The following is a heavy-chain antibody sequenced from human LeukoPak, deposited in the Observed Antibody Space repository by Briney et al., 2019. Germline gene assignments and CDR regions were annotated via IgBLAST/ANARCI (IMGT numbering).Heavy chain of an antibody. V-gene: IGHV3-53*01. D-gene: IGHD2-15*01. CDR2: IYSGGST. CDR1: GFTVSSNY. CDR3: ARDVEYCSGGSCYAYDY. J-gene: IGHJ4*02. Sequence: PGGSLRLSCAASGFTVSSNYMSWVRQAPGKGLEWVSVIYSGGSTYYADSVKGRFTISRDNSKNTLYLQMKSLRAEDTAVYYCARDVEYCSGGSCYAYDYWGQGTLVTVSS.